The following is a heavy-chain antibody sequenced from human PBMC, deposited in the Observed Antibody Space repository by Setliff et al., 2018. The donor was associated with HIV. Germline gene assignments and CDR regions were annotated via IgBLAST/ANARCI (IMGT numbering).Heavy chain of an antibody. V-gene: IGHV1-18*01. CDR3: ARARITMVRGVHRRGDYYYYMDV. J-gene: IGHJ6*03. CDR1: GYTFTHYA. CDR2: ISAYNGNT. Sequence: ASVKVSCKASGYTFTHYAISWVRQAPGQGLEYLGWISAYNGNTNYAQKVQGRITMTTDASTSTAYMELRSLRCDDTAVYYCARARITMVRGVHRRGDYYYYMDVWGKGTTVTVSS. D-gene: IGHD3-10*01.